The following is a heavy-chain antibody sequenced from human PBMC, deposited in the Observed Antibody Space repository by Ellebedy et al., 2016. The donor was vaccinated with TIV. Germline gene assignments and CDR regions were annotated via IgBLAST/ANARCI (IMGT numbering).Heavy chain of an antibody. CDR3: AKVGGYSYGPLDY. CDR1: GFTFSSYA. V-gene: IGHV3-23*01. Sequence: GESLKISCAASGFTFSSYAMSWVRQAPGKGLEWVSAISGSGGSTYYADSVKGRFTISRDNSKNTLYLQMNSLRAEDTAVYYCAKVGGYSYGPLDYWGQGTLVTVSS. CDR2: ISGSGGST. J-gene: IGHJ4*02. D-gene: IGHD5-18*01.